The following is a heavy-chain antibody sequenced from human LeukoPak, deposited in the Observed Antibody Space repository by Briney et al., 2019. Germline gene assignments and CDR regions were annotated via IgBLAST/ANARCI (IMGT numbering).Heavy chain of an antibody. Sequence: SGPTLVNPTQTLTLTCTFSGFSLSTSGVGVGWIRQPPGKALEWLALIYWDDDKRYSPSLKSRLTITKDTSKNQVVLTMTNMDPVDTATYYCAHRRFMVRGARVGAFDIWGQGTMVTVSS. CDR1: GFSLSTSGVG. CDR3: AHRRFMVRGARVGAFDI. V-gene: IGHV2-5*02. CDR2: IYWDDDK. J-gene: IGHJ3*02. D-gene: IGHD3-10*01.